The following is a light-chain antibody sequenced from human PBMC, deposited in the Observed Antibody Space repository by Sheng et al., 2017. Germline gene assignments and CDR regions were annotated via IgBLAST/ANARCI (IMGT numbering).Light chain of an antibody. CDR2: DAS. CDR1: QDISNY. V-gene: IGKV1-33*01. Sequence: DIHMTQSPSSLSASVGDRVTITCQASQDISNYLNWYQQKPGKAPNVLIYDASNLKTGVPSRFSGTGSGTDFTFTISSLQPEDIATYYCQQYDNLPITFGQGTRLEIK. J-gene: IGKJ5*01. CDR3: QQYDNLPIT.